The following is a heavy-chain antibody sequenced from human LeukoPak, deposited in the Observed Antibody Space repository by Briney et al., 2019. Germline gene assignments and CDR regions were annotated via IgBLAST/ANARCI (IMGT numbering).Heavy chain of an antibody. J-gene: IGHJ3*02. CDR3: ARGGGSNGGAFDI. Sequence: ASVKVSCKASGYTLTSYAMHWVRQAPGQRLEWMGWINAGNGNTKYSQKFQGRVTITRDTSASTAYMELSSLRSEDTAVYYCARGGGSNGGAFDIWGQGTMVTVSS. V-gene: IGHV1-3*01. D-gene: IGHD1-26*01. CDR1: GYTLTSYA. CDR2: INAGNGNT.